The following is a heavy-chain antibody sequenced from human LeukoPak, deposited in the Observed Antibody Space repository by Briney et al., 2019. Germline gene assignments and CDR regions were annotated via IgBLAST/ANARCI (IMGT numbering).Heavy chain of an antibody. J-gene: IGHJ4*02. D-gene: IGHD6-19*01. CDR1: EFTFSSHA. CDR3: AKGKYSSGGVPDY. V-gene: IGHV3-23*01. Sequence: PGGSLRLSCVASEFTFSSHAMNWVRQAPGKGLEWVSSISGGGESTYYADSVKGRFTVSRDNSKNTLYLQINSLRGEDTAVHYCAKGKYSSGGVPDYWGQGTLVTVSS. CDR2: ISGGGEST.